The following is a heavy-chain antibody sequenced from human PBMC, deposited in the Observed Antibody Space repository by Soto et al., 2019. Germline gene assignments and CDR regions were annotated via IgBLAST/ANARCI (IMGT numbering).Heavy chain of an antibody. CDR3: ARLMHEGPYYFDY. Sequence: SETLSLTCAVYGGSFSGYYWSWIRQPPGKGLEWIGEINHSGSTNYNPSLKSRVTISVDTSKNQFSLKLSSVTAADTAVYYCARLMHEGPYYFDYWGQGTLVTVSS. CDR2: INHSGST. J-gene: IGHJ4*02. CDR1: GGSFSGYY. D-gene: IGHD3-16*01. V-gene: IGHV4-34*01.